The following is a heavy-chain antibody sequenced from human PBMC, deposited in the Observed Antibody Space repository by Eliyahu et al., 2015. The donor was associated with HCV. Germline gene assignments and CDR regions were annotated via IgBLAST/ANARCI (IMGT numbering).Heavy chain of an antibody. CDR2: VYYSGTT. CDR3: ARLAGVTGDRLDY. D-gene: IGHD7-27*01. J-gene: IGHJ4*02. CDR1: GGSXXSSSYY. V-gene: IGHV4-39*01. Sequence: QLQLQESGPGLVKPSETLSLTCTVXGGSXXSSSYYWGWIRQPPGKGXEWIGSVYYSGTTYYNPSLKSRVTISVDTSKNQFSLKLSSVTAADTAVYYCARLAGVTGDRLDYWGQGTLVAVSS.